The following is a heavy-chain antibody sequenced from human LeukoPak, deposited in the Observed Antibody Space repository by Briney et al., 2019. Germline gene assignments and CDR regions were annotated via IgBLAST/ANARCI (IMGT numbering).Heavy chain of an antibody. CDR2: LYNAGST. Sequence: PGGSLRLSCVASGFTFSNKYMSWVRQAPGKGLEWVSVLYNAGSTYYADSVKGRFTISRDNSKNTLYLQMNSLRAEDTAVYYCATPGRTYYFDYWGQGTLVTVSS. V-gene: IGHV3-66*02. CDR3: ATPGRTYYFDY. D-gene: IGHD2-2*01. CDR1: GFTFSNKY. J-gene: IGHJ4*02.